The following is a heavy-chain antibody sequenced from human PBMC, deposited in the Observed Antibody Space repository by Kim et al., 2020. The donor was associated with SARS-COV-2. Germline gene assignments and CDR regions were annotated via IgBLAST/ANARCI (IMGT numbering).Heavy chain of an antibody. J-gene: IGHJ4*02. D-gene: IGHD7-27*01. CDR1: GFAFSNAW. V-gene: IGHV3-15*01. CDR2: IKTRAGGETT. CDR3: TAGLGKTDTDF. Sequence: GGSLRLSCAGSGFAFSNAWVSWVRQAPGKGLEWLGLIKTRAGGETTEYATPVKGRFTISREDSKNTVYLEMNNMKTDDTGVYFCTAGLGKTDTDFWGQGT.